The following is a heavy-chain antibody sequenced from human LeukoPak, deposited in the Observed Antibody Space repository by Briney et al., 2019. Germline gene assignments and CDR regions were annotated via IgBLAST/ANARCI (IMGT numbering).Heavy chain of an antibody. CDR1: GGSISSRAYY. CDR2: IYYSGST. CDR3: ARVRKPTERGAFDI. J-gene: IGHJ3*02. V-gene: IGHV4-31*03. Sequence: SETLSLTCTVSGGSISSRAYYWSWIRQHPGKGLEWIGYIYYSGSTYYNPSLKSRFTISVDTSKNQFSLKLSSVTAADTAVYYCARVRKPTERGAFDIWGQGTMVTVSS.